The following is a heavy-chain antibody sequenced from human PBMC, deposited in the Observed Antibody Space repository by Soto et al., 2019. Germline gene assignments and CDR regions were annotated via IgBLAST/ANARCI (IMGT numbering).Heavy chain of an antibody. CDR1: GGSVSRDSYY. CDR2: IYYTGTT. D-gene: IGHD2-8*01. J-gene: IGHJ4*02. Sequence: HLQMQESGPGLVKPSETLSLTCTVSGGSVSRDSYYWGWVRQPPGKGLEWIGSIYYTGTTYYTPSLTRRVTISVDSSTNQFSLKLRSVTAADTAVYYCARPDGVYVRPHSARFDHWGQGTLVTVSS. V-gene: IGHV4-39*01. CDR3: ARPDGVYVRPHSARFDH.